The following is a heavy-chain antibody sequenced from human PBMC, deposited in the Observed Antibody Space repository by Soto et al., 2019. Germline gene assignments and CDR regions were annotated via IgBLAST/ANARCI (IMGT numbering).Heavy chain of an antibody. CDR2: INRDGGQK. D-gene: IGHD3-16*01. CDR1: GIRFTSSW. J-gene: IGHJ1*01. V-gene: IGHV3-7*01. CDR3: VSWADAADEDYFHH. Sequence: PGGSLRLSCAASGIRFTSSWMSWVRQAPGKGLEWVAHINRDGGQKYYVASAKSGCTISTDNAKTSLYLQMNSLRAEDTAVFYCVSWADAADEDYFHHWGQGTPVTVSS.